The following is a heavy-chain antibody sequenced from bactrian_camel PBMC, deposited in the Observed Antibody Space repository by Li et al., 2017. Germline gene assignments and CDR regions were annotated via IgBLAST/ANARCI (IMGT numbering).Heavy chain of an antibody. J-gene: IGHJ4*01. Sequence: HVQLVESGGDSVQVGGSLRLSCEVSGFPWRDSCVAWYRQVPGKERQRVATIFTGSGNTYYADSVKGRFTISQDNAKNTVYLQMNSLQSEDTALYYCVAYCPDGDCPQYNYWGQGTQVTVS. CDR3: VAYCPDGDCPQYNY. D-gene: IGHD1*01. V-gene: IGHV3S1*01. CDR2: IFTGSGNT. CDR1: GFPWRDSC.